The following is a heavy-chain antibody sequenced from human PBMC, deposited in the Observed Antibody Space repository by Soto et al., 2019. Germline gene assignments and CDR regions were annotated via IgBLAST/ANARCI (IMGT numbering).Heavy chain of an antibody. CDR2: ISAYNGNT. J-gene: IGHJ4*02. V-gene: IGHV1-18*01. CDR3: ARSPIAAGTTTILVDY. Sequence: QVQLVQSGAEVKKPGASVKVSCKASGYTFTSYGISWVRQAPGQGLEWMGWISAYNGNTNYAQKLQGRVTMTTDTSTSRAYMELRSLRSADTAVYYCARSPIAAGTTTILVDYWGQGTLVTVSS. CDR1: GYTFTSYG. D-gene: IGHD6-13*01.